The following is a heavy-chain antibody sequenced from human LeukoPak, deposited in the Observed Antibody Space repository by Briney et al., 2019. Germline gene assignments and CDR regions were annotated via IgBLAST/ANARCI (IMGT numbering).Heavy chain of an antibody. CDR3: ARELRGSSGWYFDY. D-gene: IGHD6-19*01. CDR1: GYTFTSYG. J-gene: IGHJ4*02. CDR2: ISAYNGNT. V-gene: IGHV1-18*01. Sequence: ASVTVSCKASGYTFTSYGISWVRQAPGQGLEWMGWISAYNGNTNYAQKLQGRVTMTTDTSASTAYMELRSLRSDDTAVYYCARELRGSSGWYFDYWGQGTLVTVSS.